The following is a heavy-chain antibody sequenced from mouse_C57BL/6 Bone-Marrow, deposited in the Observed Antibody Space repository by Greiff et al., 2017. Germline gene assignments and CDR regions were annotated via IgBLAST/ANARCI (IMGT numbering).Heavy chain of an antibody. CDR3: AREGACYWYFDV. J-gene: IGHJ1*03. D-gene: IGHD3-3*01. CDR1: GFNIKNTY. CDR2: IDPANGNT. Sequence: EVQLVESVAELVRPGASVKLSCTASGFNIKNTYKHWVKQRPEQGLEWIGRIDPANGNTKYAPKFQGKATITADTSSNTAYLQLSSLTSEDTAIYYCAREGACYWYFDVWGTGTTVTVSS. V-gene: IGHV14-3*01.